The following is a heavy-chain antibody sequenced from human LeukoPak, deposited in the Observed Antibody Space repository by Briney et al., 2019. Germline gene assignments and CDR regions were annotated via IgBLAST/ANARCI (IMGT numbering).Heavy chain of an antibody. CDR1: GDSITSYF. CDR3: ARVVGANDY. CDR2: ISSSSSYI. D-gene: IGHD1-26*01. V-gene: IGHV3-21*01. J-gene: IGHJ4*02. Sequence: PSETLSLTCTVSGDSITSYFWSWIRQPPGKGLEWVSSISSSSSYIYYADSVEGRFTISRDNAKNSLYLQMNSLRAEDTAVYYCARVVGANDYWGQGTLVTVSS.